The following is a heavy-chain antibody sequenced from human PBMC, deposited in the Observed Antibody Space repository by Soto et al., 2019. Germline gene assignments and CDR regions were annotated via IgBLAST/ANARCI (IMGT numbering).Heavy chain of an antibody. CDR1: GGAFNRYA. CDR2: IIPIFGIG. J-gene: IGHJ6*01. CDR3: ARSAITLFVVVSIPTHYYTEMDV. V-gene: IGHV1-69*01. D-gene: IGHD3-3*01. Sequence: QVQLVQSGAEVKKPGSSVKVSCKASGGAFNRYAISWVRQAPGQGLAWMGGIIPIFGIGNDAQRFKGRVTITAYESTGTAYMELGSRRSEETGVYYCARSAITLFVVVSIPTHYYTEMDVWGQGTTVIDYS.